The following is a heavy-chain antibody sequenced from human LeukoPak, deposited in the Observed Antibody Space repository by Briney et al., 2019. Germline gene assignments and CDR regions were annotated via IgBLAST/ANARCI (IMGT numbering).Heavy chain of an antibody. J-gene: IGHJ4*02. CDR1: GFTFSSHE. V-gene: IGHV3-48*03. CDR2: ISSSGSTI. Sequence: GGSLRLSCAASGFTFSSHEMNWVRQAPGKGLEWVSYISSSGSTIYYADSVKGRFTISRDNAKNSLYLQMNSLRAEDTAVYYCARGYYDSSAADYWGQGTLVAVSS. CDR3: ARGYYDSSAADY. D-gene: IGHD3-22*01.